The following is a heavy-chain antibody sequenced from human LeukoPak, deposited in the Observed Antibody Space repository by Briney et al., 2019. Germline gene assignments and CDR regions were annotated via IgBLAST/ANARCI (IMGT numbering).Heavy chain of an antibody. Sequence: GASVKVSCKASGYTFTSYGISWVRQAPGQGLEWMGWISAYNGNTNYAQKLQGRVTMTTDTSTSTAYMELRSLRSDDTAVYYCATGYSSGWFPSESLDYWGQGTLVTVSS. CDR1: GYTFTSYG. J-gene: IGHJ4*02. D-gene: IGHD6-19*01. CDR2: ISAYNGNT. CDR3: ATGYSSGWFPSESLDY. V-gene: IGHV1-18*01.